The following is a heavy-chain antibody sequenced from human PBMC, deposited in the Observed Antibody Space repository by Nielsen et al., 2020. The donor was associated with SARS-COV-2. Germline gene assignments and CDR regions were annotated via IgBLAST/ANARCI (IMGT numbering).Heavy chain of an antibody. CDR1: GGSISSGGYY. CDR2: IYYSGST. Sequence: SETLSLTCTVSGGSISSGGYYWSWIRQHPGKGLEWIGYIYYSGSTYYNPSLKSRVTISVDTSKNQFSLKLSSVTAADTAVYYCARASGITMIVVVMGAFDIWGQGTMVTVSS. D-gene: IGHD3-22*01. J-gene: IGHJ3*02. V-gene: IGHV4-31*03. CDR3: ARASGITMIVVVMGAFDI.